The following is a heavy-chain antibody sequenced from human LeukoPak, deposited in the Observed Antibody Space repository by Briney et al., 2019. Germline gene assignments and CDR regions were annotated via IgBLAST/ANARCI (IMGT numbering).Heavy chain of an antibody. V-gene: IGHV5-51*01. CDR3: ARQITIFWGYNDY. D-gene: IGHD3-9*01. CDR2: IYPGDSDT. J-gene: IGHJ4*02. CDR1: GYSFTSYW. Sequence: GESMQISCKGSGYSFTSYWIGWVRQLPGKGLEWMGIIYPGDSDTRYSPSFQGQVTISADKSISTAYLQWSSLKASDTAMYYCARQITIFWGYNDYWGQGTLVTVSS.